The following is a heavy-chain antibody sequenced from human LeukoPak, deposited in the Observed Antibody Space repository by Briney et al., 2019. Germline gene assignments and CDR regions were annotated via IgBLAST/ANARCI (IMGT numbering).Heavy chain of an antibody. CDR3: ARTAGSSWYYYFDY. J-gene: IGHJ4*02. V-gene: IGHV4-61*01. CDR1: GGSISSSSYY. Sequence: SETLSLTCTVSGGSISSSSYYWSWIRQPPGKGLEWIGYIYYSGSTNYNPSLKSRVTISVDTSKNQFSLKLSSVTAADTAVYYCARTAGSSWYYYFDYWGQGTLVTVSS. D-gene: IGHD6-13*01. CDR2: IYYSGST.